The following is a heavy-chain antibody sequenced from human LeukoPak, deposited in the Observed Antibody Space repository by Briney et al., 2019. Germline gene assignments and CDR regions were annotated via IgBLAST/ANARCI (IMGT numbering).Heavy chain of an antibody. CDR2: IYHSGST. CDR1: GGSISSYY. Sequence: SETLSLTCTVSGGSISSYYWSWIRQPPGKGLEWIGYIYHSGSTDYNPSLKSRVTISVDMSKNQISLKLSSVTAADTAVYYCARSRVWSDYWGYIDYWGQGTLVTVSS. CDR3: ARSRVWSDYWGYIDY. D-gene: IGHD3-3*01. V-gene: IGHV4-59*01. J-gene: IGHJ4*02.